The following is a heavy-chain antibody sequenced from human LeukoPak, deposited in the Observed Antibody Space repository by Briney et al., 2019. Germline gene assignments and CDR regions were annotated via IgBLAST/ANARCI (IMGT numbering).Heavy chain of an antibody. CDR1: GFNFRRYA. CDR3: TRDLGGYGSGSYFDY. V-gene: IGHV3-30-3*01. Sequence: GGSLRLSCAASGFNFRRYAMHWVRQAPGKGLEWVAVISSDGNTKYYADSVKGRFSMSRDNSKNTLYVQMNSLRSEDTAVHYCTRDLGGYGSGSYFDYWGQGTLVTVSS. J-gene: IGHJ4*02. D-gene: IGHD3-10*01. CDR2: ISSDGNTK.